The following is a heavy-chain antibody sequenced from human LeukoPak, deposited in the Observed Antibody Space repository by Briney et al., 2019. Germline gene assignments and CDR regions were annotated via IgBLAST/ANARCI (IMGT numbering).Heavy chain of an antibody. Sequence: GGSLRLSCAASGFSLSGYWMNWVRQAPGKGLVWVPRMNSDGSITDYADSVKGRFTISRDTASNTLYLQMDSLRAEDTAVYYCARASPMIDYWGQGTLVTVSP. V-gene: IGHV3-74*01. J-gene: IGHJ4*02. CDR2: MNSDGSIT. D-gene: IGHD3-22*01. CDR3: ARASPMIDY. CDR1: GFSLSGYW.